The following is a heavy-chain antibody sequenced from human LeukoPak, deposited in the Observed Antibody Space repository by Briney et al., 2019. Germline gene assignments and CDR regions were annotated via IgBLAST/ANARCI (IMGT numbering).Heavy chain of an antibody. CDR3: AGVEYSSSWYGKYYFDY. V-gene: IGHV4-59*01. D-gene: IGHD6-13*01. Sequence: SETLSLTCTVSGGSISSYYWSWIRQPPGKGLEWIGYIYYSGSTNYNPSLKSRVTISVDTSKNQFSLKLSSVTAADTAVYYCAGVEYSSSWYGKYYFDYWGQGTLVTVSS. J-gene: IGHJ4*02. CDR2: IYYSGST. CDR1: GGSISSYY.